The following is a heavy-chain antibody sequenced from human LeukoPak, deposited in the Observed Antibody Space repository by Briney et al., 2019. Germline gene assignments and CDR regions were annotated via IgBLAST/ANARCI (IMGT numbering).Heavy chain of an antibody. CDR2: ISSSSSTI. J-gene: IGHJ4*02. D-gene: IGHD3-22*01. CDR3: ARRDYYDSSGYYSD. Sequence: GGSLRLSCAASGFTFSSYSMNWVRQAPGKGLEWVSYISSSSSTIYYADSVKGRFTISRDNAKNSLYLQMNSLRAEDTAVYYCARRDYYDSSGYYSDWGQGTLVTVSS. CDR1: GFTFSSYS. V-gene: IGHV3-48*01.